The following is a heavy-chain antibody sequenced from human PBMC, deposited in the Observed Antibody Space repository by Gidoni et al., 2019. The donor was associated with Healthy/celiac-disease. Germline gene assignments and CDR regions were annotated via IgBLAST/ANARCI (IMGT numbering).Heavy chain of an antibody. CDR3: ARARYFDY. V-gene: IGHV4-59*01. CDR2: IYYSGST. Sequence: QVQLQESGPGLVKPSETLSLTCTGSGGSISSYYWRWIRQPPGKGLEWIGYIYYSGSTNYNPSLKSRVTISVDTSKNQFSLKLSSVTAADTAVYYCARARYFDYWGQGTLVTVSS. J-gene: IGHJ4*02. CDR1: GGSISSYY.